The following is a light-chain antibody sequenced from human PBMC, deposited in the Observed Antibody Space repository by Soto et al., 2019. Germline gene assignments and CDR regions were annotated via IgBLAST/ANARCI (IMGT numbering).Light chain of an antibody. J-gene: IGKJ4*01. CDR3: QQANTFALT. Sequence: ILSPFSLSASVGDTVIITCRASLGINSWLAWYQQKPGKAPKLLIYSASSLVSGIPSRFSGSGSGTDFTLTISSLQPEDFATYYCQQANTFALTFGGGTKVDIK. CDR1: LGINSW. CDR2: SAS. V-gene: IGKV1-12*01.